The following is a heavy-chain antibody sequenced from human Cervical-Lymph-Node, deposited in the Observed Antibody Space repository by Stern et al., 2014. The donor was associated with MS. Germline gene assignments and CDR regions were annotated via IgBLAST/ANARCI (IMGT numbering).Heavy chain of an antibody. V-gene: IGHV1-69*12. Sequence: QDQLVQSGAEVKKPGSSVKVSCKASGGTFSSHAISWVRQARGQGLEWMGGIIPMLDSANLAQKFQGRVTITADESTSTAYMELSSLISEDTAVYYCAREADSGTSYYYHGMGVWGQGTTVTVSS. D-gene: IGHD3-10*01. CDR1: GGTFSSHA. J-gene: IGHJ6*02. CDR2: IIPMLDSA. CDR3: AREADSGTSYYYHGMGV.